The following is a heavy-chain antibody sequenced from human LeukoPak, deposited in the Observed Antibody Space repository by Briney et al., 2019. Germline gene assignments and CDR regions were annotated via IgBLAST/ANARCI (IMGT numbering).Heavy chain of an antibody. Sequence: GGSLRLSCAASGFTFSDYAMAWVRQAPGKGLEWVSSISSSSSYIYYADSVKGRFTISRDNAKNSLYLQMNSLRAEDTAVYYCARDFSTVTTSADYWGQGTLVTVSS. CDR2: ISSSSSYI. CDR1: GFTFSDYA. CDR3: ARDFSTVTTSADY. D-gene: IGHD4-17*01. J-gene: IGHJ4*02. V-gene: IGHV3-21*01.